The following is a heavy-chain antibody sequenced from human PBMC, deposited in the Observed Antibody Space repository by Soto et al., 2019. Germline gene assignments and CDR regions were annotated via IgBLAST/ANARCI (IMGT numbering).Heavy chain of an antibody. D-gene: IGHD5-12*01. V-gene: IGHV1-69*01. CDR2: IVPTFGAA. CDR1: GGSFSSYA. CDR3: ARDMKGGYNYHYYCFAMDV. J-gene: IGHJ6*02. Sequence: QVQLVQSGAEVKKPASSLKVSCKASGGSFSSYAVSWVRQAPGQGLEWMGGIVPTFGAANYAQKFQGRVTITADESTSHAYMELSSLRSEDTAVYYCARDMKGGYNYHYYCFAMDVWGQGTTVTVSS.